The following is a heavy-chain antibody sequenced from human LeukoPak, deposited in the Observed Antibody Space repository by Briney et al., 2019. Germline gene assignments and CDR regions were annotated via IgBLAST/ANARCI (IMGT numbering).Heavy chain of an antibody. CDR1: GDSVSSNTAA. CDR2: TFYRSNWYD. CDR3: AREVAGTWDFDI. J-gene: IGHJ3*02. D-gene: IGHD6-19*01. V-gene: IGHV6-1*01. Sequence: SQTLSLSCAISGDSVSSNTAAWNWIRQSPSRGPEWLGRTFYRSNWYDDYAASVKSRITINPDTSKNQFSLHLKSVTPEDTAVYYCAREVAGTWDFDIWGQGQGSPSLQ.